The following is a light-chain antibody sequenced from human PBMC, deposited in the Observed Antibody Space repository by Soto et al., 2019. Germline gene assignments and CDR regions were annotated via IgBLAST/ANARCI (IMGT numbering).Light chain of an antibody. J-gene: IGKJ1*01. CDR2: DIT. Sequence: DIQVTQSPSSLSASVGDRVNITCQASQGVVNYLNWYQVKPGKAPNLLIYDITTLETGVPSRFSGSGFGSDFTFTINSLQAEDMATYFCQQSYSTPPWTFGQGTKVDIK. CDR1: QGVVNY. V-gene: IGKV1-33*01. CDR3: QQSYSTPPWT.